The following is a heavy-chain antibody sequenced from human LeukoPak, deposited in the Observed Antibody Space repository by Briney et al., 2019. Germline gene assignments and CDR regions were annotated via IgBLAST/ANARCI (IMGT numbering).Heavy chain of an antibody. V-gene: IGHV3-64D*09. J-gene: IGHJ4*02. CDR2: ISSNGGST. CDR1: GFTFSSYA. D-gene: IGHD3-16*02. CDR3: VKKGTRYYVLGSYRYAPGGLDY. Sequence: GGSLRLSCSASGFTFSSYAMHWVCQAPGKGLEYVSAISSNGGSTYYADSVKGRFTISRDNSKNTLYLQMSSLRAEDTAVYYCVKKGTRYYVLGSYRYAPGGLDYWGQGTLVTVSS.